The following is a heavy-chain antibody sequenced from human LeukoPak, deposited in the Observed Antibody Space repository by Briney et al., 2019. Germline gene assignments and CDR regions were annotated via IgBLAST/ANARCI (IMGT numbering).Heavy chain of an antibody. J-gene: IGHJ4*02. Sequence: SETLSLTCTVSGGSMSSYYWSWIRQPPGKGLEWIGYIYYSGSTNYNPSLRSRVTISVDTSKNQFTLKLSSVTAADTAVYYCARGRYGWLPFDYWGQGTLVTVSS. CDR3: ARGRYGWLPFDY. D-gene: IGHD3-16*01. V-gene: IGHV4-59*01. CDR1: GGSMSSYY. CDR2: IYYSGST.